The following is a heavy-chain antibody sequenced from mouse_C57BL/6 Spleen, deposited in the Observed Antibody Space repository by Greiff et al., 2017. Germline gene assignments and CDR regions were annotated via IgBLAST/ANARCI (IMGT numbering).Heavy chain of an antibody. V-gene: IGHV5-6*01. CDR2: ISSGGSYT. CDR1: GFTFSSYG. CDR3: ARQRVTTYAMDY. D-gene: IGHD2-2*01. J-gene: IGHJ4*01. Sequence: EVQVVESGGDLVKPGGSLKLSCAASGFTFSSYGMSWVRQTPDKRLEWVATISSGGSYTYYPDSVKGRFTISRDNAKNTLYLQMSSLKSEDTAMYYCARQRVTTYAMDYWGQGTSVTVSS.